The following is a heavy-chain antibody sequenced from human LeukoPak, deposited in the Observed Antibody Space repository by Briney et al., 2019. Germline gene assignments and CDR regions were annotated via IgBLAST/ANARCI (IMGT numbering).Heavy chain of an antibody. CDR3: ARNYYDTPGEFPTHWYFHL. J-gene: IGHJ2*01. CDR2: IYYLGST. V-gene: IGHV4-59*01. CDR1: GGSMNSYY. Sequence: MPSETLSLTCTVSGGSMNSYYWSWVRQPPGKGLEWIAYIYYLGSTSYSPSLRGRGSISVDTSKNQFSLNLNSVTAADTAIYYCARNYYDTPGEFPTHWYFHLWGRGTPVTVSS. D-gene: IGHD3-22*01.